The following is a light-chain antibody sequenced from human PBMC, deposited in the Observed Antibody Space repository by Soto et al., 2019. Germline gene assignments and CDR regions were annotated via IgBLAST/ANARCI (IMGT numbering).Light chain of an antibody. CDR2: GNN. V-gene: IGLV1-40*01. CDR3: QSYDSSLSGYV. J-gene: IGLJ1*01. Sequence: QSVLTQPASVSGSPGQSITVSCTGTSSDVGGHNYVSWYQQLPGTAPKLVIYGNNNRPSGVPDRFSGSKSGTSASLAITGLHAEDEADYYCQSYDSSLSGYVFGTGTKVTVL. CDR1: SSDVGGHNY.